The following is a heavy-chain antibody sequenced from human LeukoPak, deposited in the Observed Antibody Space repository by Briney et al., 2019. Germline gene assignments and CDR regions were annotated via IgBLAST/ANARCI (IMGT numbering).Heavy chain of an antibody. J-gene: IGHJ4*02. CDR3: AKASSGWTELDY. CDR1: GFTFSSYA. D-gene: IGHD6-19*01. V-gene: IGHV3-23*01. CDR2: ISGSGGST. Sequence: PGGSLRLSCAASGFTFSSYAMSWVRQAPGKGLEWVSAISGSGGSTYYTDSVKGRFTISRDNSKNTLYLQMNSLRAEDTAVYYCAKASSGWTELDYWGQGTLVTVSS.